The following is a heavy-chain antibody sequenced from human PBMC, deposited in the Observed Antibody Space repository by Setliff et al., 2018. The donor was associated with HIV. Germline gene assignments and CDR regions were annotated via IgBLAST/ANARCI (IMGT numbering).Heavy chain of an antibody. V-gene: IGHV1-69*10. J-gene: IGHJ3*02. CDR2: IIPILGIK. CDR3: ARGATYYYDSSGYYSLLADAFDI. Sequence: WASVKVSCKASGGTFSSYAISWVRQAPGQGLEWMGGIIPILGIKKYAQKFQGRVTITADKSTSTAYMELSSLRSEDTAVYYCARGATYYYDSSGYYSLLADAFDIWGQGTMVTVS. CDR1: GGTFSSYA. D-gene: IGHD3-22*01.